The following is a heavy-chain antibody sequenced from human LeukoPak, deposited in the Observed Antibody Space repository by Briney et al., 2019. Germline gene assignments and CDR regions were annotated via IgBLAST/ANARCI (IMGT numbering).Heavy chain of an antibody. J-gene: IGHJ4*02. CDR3: AKDPLLYCSSASCYVDY. Sequence: GGSLRLSCAASGFSFSNYAMRWVRQAPGKGLEWVSAISGSGGSTYYADSVKGRFTISRDNSKTTLYLQMNSLRAEDTAVYYCAKDPLLYCSSASCYVDYWGQGALVTASS. CDR2: ISGSGGST. D-gene: IGHD2-2*01. V-gene: IGHV3-23*01. CDR1: GFSFSNYA.